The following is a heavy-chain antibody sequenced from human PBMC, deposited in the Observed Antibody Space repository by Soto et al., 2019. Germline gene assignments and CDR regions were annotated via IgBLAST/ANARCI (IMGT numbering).Heavy chain of an antibody. J-gene: IGHJ5*02. CDR1: GFTFDTYE. Sequence: QMQLVQSGGGVVQPGRSLRLSCAASGFTFDTYEMNWVRQAPGKGLEWVAMISFAGTNDYYADSVKGRFTISRDNSNNTLFLHMNSLRVEDTAVYYCARDMNWLDPWGQGTLVTVGS. CDR3: ARDMNWLDP. V-gene: IGHV3-30-3*01. CDR2: ISFAGTND.